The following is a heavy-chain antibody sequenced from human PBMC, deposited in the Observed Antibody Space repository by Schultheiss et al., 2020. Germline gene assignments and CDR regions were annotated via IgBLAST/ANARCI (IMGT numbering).Heavy chain of an antibody. CDR2: IYYSGST. D-gene: IGHD1-1*01. J-gene: IGHJ4*02. V-gene: IGHV4-39*07. Sequence: SETLSLTCTVSGGSISSSSYYWGWIRQPPGKGLEWIGSIYYSGSTYYNPSLKSRVTISVDTSKNQFSLKLSSVTAADTAVYYCAKEVFERPMRDYWGQGTLVTVSS. CDR3: AKEVFERPMRDY. CDR1: GGSISSSSYY.